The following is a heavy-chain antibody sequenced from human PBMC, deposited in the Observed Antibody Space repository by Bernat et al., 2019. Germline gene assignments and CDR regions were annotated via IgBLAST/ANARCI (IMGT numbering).Heavy chain of an antibody. CDR1: GFTFSSYG. CDR2: IWYDGSNK. D-gene: IGHD6-19*01. CDR3: ARLIWGGYSSGWDL. V-gene: IGHV3-33*01. Sequence: QVQLVESGGGVVQPGRSLRLSCAASGFTFSSYGMQWVRQAPGKGLEWVAVIWYDGSNKYYADYVKGRFTISRDNSKNTVYLQMNSLRAEDTAVYYCARLIWGGYSSGWDLWGQGTLVTVSS. J-gene: IGHJ5*02.